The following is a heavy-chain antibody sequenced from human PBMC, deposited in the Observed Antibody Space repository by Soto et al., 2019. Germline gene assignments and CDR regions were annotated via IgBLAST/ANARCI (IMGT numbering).Heavy chain of an antibody. CDR3: ARAAVAFDAFDL. V-gene: IGHV6-1*01. Sequence: PTLSRPCVISGESVSRNRATWDWIRQCPSRGLEWLGRTYLRSKWYNEYAVSVKSRIAIRPDTSKNLFSLQLSSVTPEDTAVYFCARAAVAFDAFDLWGQGTVVTVSS. J-gene: IGHJ3*01. D-gene: IGHD2-15*01. CDR1: GESVSRNRAT. CDR2: TYLRSKWYN.